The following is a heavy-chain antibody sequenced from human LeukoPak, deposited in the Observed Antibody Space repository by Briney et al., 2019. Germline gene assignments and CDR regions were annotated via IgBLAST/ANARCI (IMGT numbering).Heavy chain of an antibody. D-gene: IGHD3-16*01. Sequence: PGGSLRLSCAASGFTFDNYAMSWVRQAPGKGLEWVSGISGSGGRTYYADSVKGRFTISRDNSKNTLYLPLNSLRAEDTAVYFCAKQLRNIMITLGPFDYWGQGSLVTVSS. CDR3: AKQLRNIMITLGPFDY. V-gene: IGHV3-23*01. CDR1: GFTFDNYA. J-gene: IGHJ4*02. CDR2: ISGSGGRT.